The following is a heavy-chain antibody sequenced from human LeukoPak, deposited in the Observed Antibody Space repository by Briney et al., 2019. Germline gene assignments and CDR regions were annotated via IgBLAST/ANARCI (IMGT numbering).Heavy chain of an antibody. CDR1: GGSFSGYY. D-gene: IGHD3-3*02. Sequence: NPSETLSLTCAVYGGSFSGYYWSWIRQPPGKGLEWIGEINHSGSTNYNPSLKSRVTISVDTSKNQFSLKLSSVTAADTAVYYCARGPLFSRNFDYWGQGTLVTVSS. CDR2: INHSGST. CDR3: ARGPLFSRNFDY. V-gene: IGHV4-34*01. J-gene: IGHJ4*02.